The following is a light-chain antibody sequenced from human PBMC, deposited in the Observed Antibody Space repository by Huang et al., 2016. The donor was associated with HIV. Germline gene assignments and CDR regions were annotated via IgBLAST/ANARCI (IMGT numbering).Light chain of an antibody. V-gene: IGKV3-15*01. CDR1: QGVGNN. J-gene: IGKJ2*01. CDR3: QHYNTCPYT. CDR2: GAS. Sequence: EIVMTQSPATLYVSPGERATLSCRASQGVGNNLAWYQQKLGQAPRLLIYGASARSTGLPARFSGSGSCTDFTLTISSLQSEDFAVYYCQHYNTCPYTFGQGT.